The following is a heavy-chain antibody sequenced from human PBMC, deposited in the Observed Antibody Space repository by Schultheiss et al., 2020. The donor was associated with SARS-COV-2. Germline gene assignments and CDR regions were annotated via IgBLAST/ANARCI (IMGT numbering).Heavy chain of an antibody. V-gene: IGHV4-4*02. D-gene: IGHD5-24*01. CDR2: INHSGST. CDR3: ARVGGRDGYNSPDY. CDR1: GGSISSSNW. Sequence: GSLRLSCAVSGGSISSSNWWSWVRQPPGKGLEWIGEINHSGSTNYNPSLKSRVTISVDTSKNQFSLKLSSVTAADTAVYYCARVGGRDGYNSPDYWGQGTLVTVSS. J-gene: IGHJ4*02.